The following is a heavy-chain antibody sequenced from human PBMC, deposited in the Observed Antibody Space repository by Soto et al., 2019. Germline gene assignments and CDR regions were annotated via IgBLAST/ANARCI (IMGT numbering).Heavy chain of an antibody. V-gene: IGHV3-21*01. Sequence: GGSLRLSCAASGFTFSSYSMNWVRQAPGQGLEWVSSISSSSSYIYYADSVKGRFTISRDNAKNSLYQQMNSLRAEDTAGYYCARDSADDDWWSGYPYYFDYWGQGTLVTVSS. CDR3: ARDSADDDWWSGYPYYFDY. CDR2: ISSSSSYI. J-gene: IGHJ4*02. CDR1: GFTFSSYS. D-gene: IGHD3-3*01.